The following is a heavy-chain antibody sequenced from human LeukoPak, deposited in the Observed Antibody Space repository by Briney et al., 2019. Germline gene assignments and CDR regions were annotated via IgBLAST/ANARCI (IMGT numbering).Heavy chain of an antibody. V-gene: IGHV3-53*01. Sequence: GGSLRLSCAASGFTVSSNYMSWVRQAPGKGLEWVSVIYSGGSTYYADSVKGRFTISRDNSKNTLYPQMNSLRAEDTAVYYCASGSGSYRTPYYYMDVWGTGTTVTVSS. D-gene: IGHD3-10*01. CDR1: GFTVSSNY. J-gene: IGHJ6*03. CDR2: IYSGGST. CDR3: ASGSGSYRTPYYYMDV.